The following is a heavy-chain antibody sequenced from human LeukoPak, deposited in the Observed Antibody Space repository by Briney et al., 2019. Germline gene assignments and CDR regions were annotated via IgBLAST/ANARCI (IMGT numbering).Heavy chain of an antibody. V-gene: IGHV3-64D*06. Sequence: PGGSLRLSCAASGFTFSSYDMHWVRQAPGKGLDYVSAINSNGGDTYYADSVKGRFTVSRDNSKNTLYLQMSSLRAEDTAIYYCVRVFGSGSGKYYADYWGQGTLVTVSS. CDR3: VRVFGSGSGKYYADY. CDR1: GFTFSSYD. J-gene: IGHJ4*02. D-gene: IGHD3-10*01. CDR2: INSNGGDT.